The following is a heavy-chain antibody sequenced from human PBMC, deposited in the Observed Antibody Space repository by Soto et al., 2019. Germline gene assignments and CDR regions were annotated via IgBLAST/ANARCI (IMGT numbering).Heavy chain of an antibody. CDR2: ISHDGSDK. CDR1: GFTFRNYG. Sequence: QVQLVESGGGVVRPGRSLRLTCAASGFTFRNYGMHWVRQAPGKGLEWVAVISHDGSDKYYADSMKGRFIISRDNSENTLFLNMTSLKPEDTAVYYCAKENQHLVHDYWGQGTLLTVSS. CDR3: AKENQHLVHDY. D-gene: IGHD6-13*01. V-gene: IGHV3-30*18. J-gene: IGHJ4*02.